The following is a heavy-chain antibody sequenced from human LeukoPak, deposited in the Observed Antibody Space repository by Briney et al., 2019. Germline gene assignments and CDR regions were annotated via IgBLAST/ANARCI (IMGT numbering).Heavy chain of an antibody. Sequence: SVKVSCKASGGTFSSYAISWVRQAPGQGLEWMGRIIPIFGTANYAQKFQGRVTITTDESTSTAYMELSSLRSEDTAVYYCARSQTAILLFFDFWCPGTLVTVSS. CDR1: GGTFSSYA. D-gene: IGHD2-21*02. CDR3: ARSQTAILLFFDF. V-gene: IGHV1-69*05. CDR2: IIPIFGTA. J-gene: IGHJ4*02.